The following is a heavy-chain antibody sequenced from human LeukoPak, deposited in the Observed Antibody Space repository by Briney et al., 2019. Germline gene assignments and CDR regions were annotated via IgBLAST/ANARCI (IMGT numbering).Heavy chain of an antibody. CDR1: GFTFSSYA. CDR3: ATVYDFWSGYIDY. V-gene: IGHV3-23*01. D-gene: IGHD3-3*01. Sequence: GGSLRLSCAASGFTFSSYAMSWVRQAPGKGLEWVSAISGSGGSTYYADPVKGRFTISRDNSKNTLYLQMNSLRAEDTAVYYCATVYDFWSGYIDYWGQGTLVTVSS. CDR2: ISGSGGST. J-gene: IGHJ4*02.